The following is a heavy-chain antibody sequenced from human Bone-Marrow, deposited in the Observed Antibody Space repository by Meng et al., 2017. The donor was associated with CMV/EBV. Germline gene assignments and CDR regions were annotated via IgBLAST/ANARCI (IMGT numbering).Heavy chain of an antibody. CDR1: GFAFSSYW. J-gene: IGHJ5*02. Sequence: GESLKISCAASGFAFSSYWMRWLRQVPGKGLEWVANINQDGSEKYYVDSVKGRFTISRDNAKNSLYLQMNSLRAEDTAVYYCARGKRGFDPWGQGTLVTVSS. CDR3: ARGKRGFDP. V-gene: IGHV3-7*01. CDR2: INQDGSEK.